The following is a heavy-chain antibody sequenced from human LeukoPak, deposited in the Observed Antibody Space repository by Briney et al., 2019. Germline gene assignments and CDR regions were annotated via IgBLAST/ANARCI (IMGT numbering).Heavy chain of an antibody. CDR3: ARDFSSSSTVYYYYNIEV. J-gene: IGHJ6*03. D-gene: IGHD6-6*01. CDR2: ISYSGTT. V-gene: IGHV4-39*07. Sequence: QPSETLSLTCTVSGGSISSGPYYWGWARQPPGKGLEWIGTISYSGTTYYSPSLKSRFTMSLDTSKNQFSLKLRSVTAADTAIYYCARDFSSSSTVYYYYNIEVWGKGTTVTVSS. CDR1: GGSISSGPYY.